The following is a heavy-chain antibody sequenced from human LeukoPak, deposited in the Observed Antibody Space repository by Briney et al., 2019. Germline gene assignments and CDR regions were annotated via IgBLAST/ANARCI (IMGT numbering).Heavy chain of an antibody. J-gene: IGHJ4*02. CDR3: TRALCSSTSCYGYQYYFDD. V-gene: IGHV3-49*04. D-gene: IGHD2-2*01. CDR1: GFTLGDYA. Sequence: GGSLRPSCSASGFTLGDYAMSWVRQAPGEGLEWVGFIRRKAYGGTPEYAESVKGRFTISREDSKRIAYLQTNSLKTEDTAVYYCTRALCSSTSCYGYQYYFDDWGQGTLVTVSS. CDR2: IRRKAYGGTP.